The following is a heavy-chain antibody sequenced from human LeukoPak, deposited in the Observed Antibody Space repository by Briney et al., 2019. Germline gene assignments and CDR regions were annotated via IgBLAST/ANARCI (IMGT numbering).Heavy chain of an antibody. CDR1: GYSISRGYH. D-gene: IGHD3-3*01. Sequence: PSETLSLTCGVSGYSISRGYHWGWIRQPPGKGLEWIGTISHSGSTYYNPSLKSRVTISVDTSKNQFSLKLNSVTAADTAVYYCARSLYDLWSDYSLDYCGQGILVTVSS. CDR3: ARSLYDLWSDYSLDY. V-gene: IGHV4-38-2*01. CDR2: ISHSGST. J-gene: IGHJ4*02.